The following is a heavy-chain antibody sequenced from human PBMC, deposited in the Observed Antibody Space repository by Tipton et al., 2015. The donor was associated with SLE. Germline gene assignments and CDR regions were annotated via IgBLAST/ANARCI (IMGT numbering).Heavy chain of an antibody. CDR2: INHSGST. J-gene: IGHJ3*02. CDR3: ARLGGGPDAFDI. Sequence: TLSLTCAVYGGSLSGYYWSWIRQPPGKGLEWIGEINHSGSTNYNPSLKSRVTISVDTSKNQFSLELSSVIAADTAVYHCARLGGGPDAFDIWGQGTMVTVSS. D-gene: IGHD3-16*01. V-gene: IGHV4-34*01. CDR1: GGSLSGYY.